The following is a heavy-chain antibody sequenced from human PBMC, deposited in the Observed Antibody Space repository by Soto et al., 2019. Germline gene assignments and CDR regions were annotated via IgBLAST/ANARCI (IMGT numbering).Heavy chain of an antibody. CDR3: ARARAAAGTGWFDP. V-gene: IGHV1-8*01. D-gene: IGHD6-13*01. CDR1: GYTFTSYD. J-gene: IGHJ5*02. Sequence: QVQLVQSGAEVKKPGASVKVSCKASGYTFTSYDINWVRQATGQGLEWMGWMNPNSGNTGYAQKFQGRVTMTRNTSISTDYMELSILRSEAAAAYDYARARAAAGTGWFDPWGQGTLVTVSS. CDR2: MNPNSGNT.